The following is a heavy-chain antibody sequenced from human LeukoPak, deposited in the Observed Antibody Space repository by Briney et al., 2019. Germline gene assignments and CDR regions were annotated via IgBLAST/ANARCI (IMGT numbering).Heavy chain of an antibody. CDR1: GFTFSSYG. CDR2: ISYDGSNK. CDR3: AKDSRDYGMDV. Sequence: GRSLRLSCAASGFTFSSYGMHWVRQAPGKGLEWVAVISYDGSNKYYADSVKGRFTMSRDNSKNTLYLQMNSLRAEDTAVYYCAKDSRDYGMDVWGQGTTVTVSS. V-gene: IGHV3-30*18. J-gene: IGHJ6*02. D-gene: IGHD5-24*01.